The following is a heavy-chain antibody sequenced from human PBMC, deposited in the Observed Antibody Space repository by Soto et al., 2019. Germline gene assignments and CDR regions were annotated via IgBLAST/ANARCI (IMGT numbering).Heavy chain of an antibody. CDR3: VKDLNFDFWTGYRYYAMEI. V-gene: IGHV3-23*01. D-gene: IGHD3-3*01. J-gene: IGHJ6*02. CDR2: INGNGRKT. Sequence: GGSLRLSCAASGFTFSSYAMNWVRQAPGKGLEWVSSINGNGRKTSYADSVRGRFTISRDNSKKTLFLHVNSLRAEDTAVYYCVKDLNFDFWTGYRYYAMEIWGQGTTVTVSS. CDR1: GFTFSSYA.